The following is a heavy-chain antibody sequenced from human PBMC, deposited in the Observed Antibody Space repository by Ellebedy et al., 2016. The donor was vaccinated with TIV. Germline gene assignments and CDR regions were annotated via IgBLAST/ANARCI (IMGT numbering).Heavy chain of an antibody. CDR1: GYTFTSYG. D-gene: IGHD1-26*01. J-gene: IGHJ1*01. CDR3: ATGIVGATRAYFQH. Sequence: ASVKVSCKASGYTFTSYGISWVRQAPGQGLEWMGWISAYNGNTNSAQKLQGRVTMTTDPSTRTAYMELRSMRSDDTAGYYCATGIVGATRAYFQHWGQGTLVTVSS. CDR2: ISAYNGNT. V-gene: IGHV1-18*01.